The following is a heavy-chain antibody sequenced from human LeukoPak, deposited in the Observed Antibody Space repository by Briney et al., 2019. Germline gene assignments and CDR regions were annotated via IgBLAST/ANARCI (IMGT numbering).Heavy chain of an antibody. CDR1: GGSISSGDYY. J-gene: IGHJ4*02. CDR2: IYCSGST. V-gene: IGHV4-30-4*01. D-gene: IGHD5-24*01. Sequence: SETLSLTCTVSGGSISSGDYYWSWIRQPPGKGLEWIGYIYCSGSTYYNPSLKSRVTISVDTSKNQFSLKLSSVTAADTAVYYCARHGDGYSDWYFDYWGQGTLVTVSS. CDR3: ARHGDGYSDWYFDY.